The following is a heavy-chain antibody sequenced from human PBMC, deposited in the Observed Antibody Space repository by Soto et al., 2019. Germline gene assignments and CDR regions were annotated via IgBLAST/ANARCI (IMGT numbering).Heavy chain of an antibody. CDR1: GYTFTSYA. Sequence: ASVKVSCKASGYTFTSYAMHWVRQAPGQRLEWMGWINAGNGNTKYSQKFQGRVTITRDTSASTAYMELSSLRSEDTAVYYCARGDRSDYDFWSGYDYWGQGTLVTVSS. V-gene: IGHV1-3*01. J-gene: IGHJ4*02. CDR2: INAGNGNT. CDR3: ARGDRSDYDFWSGYDY. D-gene: IGHD3-3*01.